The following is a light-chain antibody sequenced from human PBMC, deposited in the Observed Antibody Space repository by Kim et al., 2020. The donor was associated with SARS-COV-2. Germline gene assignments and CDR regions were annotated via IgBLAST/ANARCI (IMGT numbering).Light chain of an antibody. Sequence: EIVMTQSPTTLSVSPGERVTLSCRASQTVSNNLAWSQQKPGQPPRLLIYLTSTRATGIPARFSGSGSGTEFTLTISSLQSEDSAVYYCLQYNQWPWTFGQGTKVDIK. CDR1: QTVSNN. J-gene: IGKJ1*01. CDR2: LTS. CDR3: LQYNQWPWT. V-gene: IGKV3-15*01.